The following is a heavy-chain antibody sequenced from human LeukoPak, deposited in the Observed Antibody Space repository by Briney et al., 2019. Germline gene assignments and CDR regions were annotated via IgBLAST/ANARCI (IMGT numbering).Heavy chain of an antibody. Sequence: GGSLRLSCAASGFTFSTYSMNWLRLAPGKGLEWVSSISPDSNYKYYVDSVKGRFTISRDNAKSSLYLQMNSLRAEDTAVYYCVRGGYRGFDYEYWGQGTLVTVST. CDR2: ISPDSNYK. D-gene: IGHD5-12*01. J-gene: IGHJ4*02. CDR1: GFTFSTYS. V-gene: IGHV3-21*01. CDR3: VRGGYRGFDYEY.